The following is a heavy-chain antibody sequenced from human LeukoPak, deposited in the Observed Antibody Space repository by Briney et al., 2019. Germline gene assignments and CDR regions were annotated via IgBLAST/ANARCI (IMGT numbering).Heavy chain of an antibody. J-gene: IGHJ4*02. Sequence: GGSLRLSCAASGFTFSDYYMSWIRQAPGKGLEWVSFISSSSDNTKYADSVKGRFTISRDNAKNLLYLQMNSLRAEDTAVYYCARDQRYCSSSSCPWEPFDYWGQGTLVTVSS. V-gene: IGHV3-11*05. CDR2: ISSSSDNT. CDR3: ARDQRYCSSSSCPWEPFDY. CDR1: GFTFSDYY. D-gene: IGHD2-2*01.